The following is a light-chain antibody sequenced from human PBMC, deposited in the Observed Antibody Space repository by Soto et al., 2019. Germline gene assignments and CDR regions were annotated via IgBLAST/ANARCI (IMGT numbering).Light chain of an antibody. CDR2: RNN. Sequence: QSVLTQPPSASGTPGQRVTISCSGSSSNIGSNYVYWYQQLPGTAPKLLIYRNNQRPSGVPDRFSGSKSGTSASLAISGLRSDDEADYSCAAWDDSLSLLFRTVTKVTVL. J-gene: IGLJ1*01. CDR1: SSNIGSNY. CDR3: AAWDDSLSLL. V-gene: IGLV1-47*01.